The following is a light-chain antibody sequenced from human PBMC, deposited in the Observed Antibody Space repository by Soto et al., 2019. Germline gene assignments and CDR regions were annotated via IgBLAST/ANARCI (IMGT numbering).Light chain of an antibody. CDR3: QQYIIYSRT. J-gene: IGKJ1*01. Sequence: DIQMTQSPSTLSASVGDRVTISCRASQSIGSWLAWYQQKAGKAPNLLIYKASSLQSGVPSRFSGSGSGTEFTLTISSLQPDDFATYYCQQYIIYSRTFGQGTKVDIK. CDR2: KAS. V-gene: IGKV1-5*03. CDR1: QSIGSW.